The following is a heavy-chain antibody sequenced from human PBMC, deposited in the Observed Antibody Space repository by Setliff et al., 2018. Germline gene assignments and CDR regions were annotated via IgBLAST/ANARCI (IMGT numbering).Heavy chain of an antibody. D-gene: IGHD4-17*01. CDR1: GYSLSNYV. CDR2: INTKTGDP. CDR3: ARADHLVTTTFDI. J-gene: IGHJ3*02. Sequence: GASVKVSCKASGYSLSNYVMNWVRQAPGQGLEWMGWINTKTGDPTYAQGYTGRFAFSLDTSDSATYLDISNLKAEDTATYYCARADHLVTTTFDIWGQGTMGTV. V-gene: IGHV7-4-1*02.